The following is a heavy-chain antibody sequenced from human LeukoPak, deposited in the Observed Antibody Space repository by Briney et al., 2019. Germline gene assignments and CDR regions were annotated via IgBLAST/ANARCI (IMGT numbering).Heavy chain of an antibody. CDR2: ISTSSSYI. D-gene: IGHD4-23*01. V-gene: IGHV3-21*01. Sequence: GGSLRLSCAASGFTFSSYSMNWVGQAPGKGVEWVSSISTSSSYIYYADSVKGGFTISRDNAKNSLYLQMNSLRAEDTAVYYCARDDTIIAGVKYYYYGIDVWGQGTTVTVSS. CDR3: ARDDTIIAGVKYYYYGIDV. J-gene: IGHJ6*02. CDR1: GFTFSSYS.